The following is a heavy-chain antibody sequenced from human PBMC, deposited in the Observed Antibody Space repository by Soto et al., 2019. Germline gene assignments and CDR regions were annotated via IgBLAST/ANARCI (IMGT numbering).Heavy chain of an antibody. CDR3: ARSPGGCSSTSCPYYYYYGMDV. V-gene: IGHV1-2*04. CDR1: GYTFTGYY. Sequence: SVKVSCKASGYTFTGYYMHWVRQAPGQGLEWMGWINPNSGGTNYAQKFQGWVTMTRDTSISTAYMGLSRLRSDDTAVYYCARSPGGCSSTSCPYYYYYGMDVWGQGTTVTVSS. CDR2: INPNSGGT. D-gene: IGHD2-2*01. J-gene: IGHJ6*02.